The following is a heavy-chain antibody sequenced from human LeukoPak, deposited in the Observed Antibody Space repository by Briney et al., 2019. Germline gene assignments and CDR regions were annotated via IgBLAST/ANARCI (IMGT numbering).Heavy chain of an antibody. CDR3: ARGGLQAVAGALDY. V-gene: IGHV3-74*01. J-gene: IGHJ4*02. CDR2: VDSDGTGT. D-gene: IGHD6-19*01. Sequence: GGSLRLSCAASGFTFRPYWMHWVRQAPGKGLVWVSRVDSDGTGTIYADSVRGRFSISRDNAKNSLYLQMNSLRAEDTAVYYCARGGLQAVAGALDYWGQGTLVTVSS. CDR1: GFTFRPYW.